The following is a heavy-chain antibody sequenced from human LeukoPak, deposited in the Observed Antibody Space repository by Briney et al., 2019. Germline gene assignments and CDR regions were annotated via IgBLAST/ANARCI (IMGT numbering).Heavy chain of an antibody. CDR1: GFTFSSYA. V-gene: IGHV3-30-3*01. CDR3: AREVSGSYYRFGFDY. D-gene: IGHD1-26*01. J-gene: IGHJ4*02. Sequence: GGSLRLSCAASGFTFSSYAMHWVRQAPGKGLEWVAVISYDGSNKYYADSVKGRFTISRDNSKNTLYLQMNSLRAEDTAVYYCAREVSGSYYRFGFDYWGQGTLVTVSS. CDR2: ISYDGSNK.